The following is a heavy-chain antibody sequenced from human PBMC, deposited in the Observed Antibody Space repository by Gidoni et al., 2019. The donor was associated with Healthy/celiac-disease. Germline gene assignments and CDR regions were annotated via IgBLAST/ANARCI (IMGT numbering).Heavy chain of an antibody. J-gene: IGHJ5*02. CDR1: GGSISSSSYY. CDR2: IYYRGST. V-gene: IGHV4-39*01. D-gene: IGHD3-9*01. CDR3: AMKYLTGYSDGGWFDP. Sequence: QLPLQESGPGLVKPSETLSLTCPVSGGSISSSSYYWGWLRQPPGKGLGWFGSIYYRGSTSDNPSLKSRVNISVDTSKNQFSLKLSSVTAADTAVYYWAMKYLTGYSDGGWFDPWGQGTLVTVSS.